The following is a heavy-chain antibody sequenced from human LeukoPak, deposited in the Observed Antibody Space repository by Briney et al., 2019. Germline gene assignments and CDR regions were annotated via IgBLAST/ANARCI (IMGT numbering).Heavy chain of an antibody. CDR1: GFTFSSYA. V-gene: IGHV3-23*01. D-gene: IGHD4-17*01. Sequence: GGSLRLSCAASGFTFSSYAMSWVRQAPGKGLEWVSAISGSGGSTYYADSVKGRFTMSRDNSKNTVYLQMNSLRAEDTAVYYCAKAFNYGDYESSFDYWGQGTLVTVSS. J-gene: IGHJ4*02. CDR2: ISGSGGST. CDR3: AKAFNYGDYESSFDY.